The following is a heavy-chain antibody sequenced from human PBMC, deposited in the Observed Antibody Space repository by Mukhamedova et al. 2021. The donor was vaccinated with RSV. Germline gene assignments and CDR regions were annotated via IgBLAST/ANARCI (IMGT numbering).Heavy chain of an antibody. D-gene: IGHD3-9*01. CDR2: IIPVFGTS. V-gene: IGHV1-69*15. Sequence: EYMGSIIPVFGTSNYAQKFQGRVTFTADASTGTAYMELSSLRSEDTALYYCAGHGGGSEAGYFDPYRNYFDSWGQGTLVTVSS. CDR3: AGHGGGSEAGYFDPYRNYFDS. J-gene: IGHJ4*02.